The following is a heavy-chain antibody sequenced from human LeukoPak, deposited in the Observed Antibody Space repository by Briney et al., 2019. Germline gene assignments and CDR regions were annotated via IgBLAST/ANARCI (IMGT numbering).Heavy chain of an antibody. V-gene: IGHV3-23*01. J-gene: IGHJ4*02. CDR2: ISGSGTRT. Sequence: GGSLRLSCAASGFSFSTYAMSWVRQAPGKGLEWVSGISGSGTRTYYADSVKGRLTISRDNSKNTLSLEKNTLRAEDTAVYYCMKGKDTGYGRPGDYWGQGILVSVSS. D-gene: IGHD2-15*01. CDR1: GFSFSTYA. CDR3: MKGKDTGYGRPGDY.